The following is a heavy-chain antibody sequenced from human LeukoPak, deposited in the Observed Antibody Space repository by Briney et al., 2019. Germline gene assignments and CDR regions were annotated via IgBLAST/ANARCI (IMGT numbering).Heavy chain of an antibody. J-gene: IGHJ6*04. CDR1: GFTFSSYE. Sequence: GGSLGLSCAASGFTFSSYEMNWVRQAPGKGLEWVSYISSSGSTIYYADSVKGRFTISRDNAKNSLYLQMNSLRAEDTAVYYCAKYCSGGSCYSGYYYYGMDVWGKGTTVTVSS. CDR3: AKYCSGGSCYSGYYYYGMDV. V-gene: IGHV3-48*03. D-gene: IGHD2-15*01. CDR2: ISSSGSTI.